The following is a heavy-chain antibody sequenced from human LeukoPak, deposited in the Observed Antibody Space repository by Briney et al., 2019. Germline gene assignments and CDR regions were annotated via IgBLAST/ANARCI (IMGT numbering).Heavy chain of an antibody. CDR3: AREWVEGATGQVYFDY. D-gene: IGHD1-26*01. CDR1: GGSISSSSYY. Sequence: SETLSLTCTVSGGSISSSSYYWGWIRQPPGKGLEWIGSIYYSGSTYYNPSLKSRVTISVDTSKNQFSLKLSSVTAADTAVYYCAREWVEGATGQVYFDYWGQGTLVTVSS. CDR2: IYYSGST. V-gene: IGHV4-39*02. J-gene: IGHJ4*02.